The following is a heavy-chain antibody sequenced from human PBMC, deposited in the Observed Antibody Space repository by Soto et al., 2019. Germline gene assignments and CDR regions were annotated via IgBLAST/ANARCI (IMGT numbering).Heavy chain of an antibody. D-gene: IGHD3-22*01. V-gene: IGHV3-11*01. Sequence: GGSLRLSCAASGFTFSDYYMSWIRQAPGKGLEWVSYISSSGDIIYYADSVKGRFTTSRDNAKNSLYLQMNSLRAEDAAVYYCARDLGYYASDGYFDYWGQGTLVTAPQ. CDR1: GFTFSDYY. CDR2: ISSSGDII. J-gene: IGHJ4*02. CDR3: ARDLGYYASDGYFDY.